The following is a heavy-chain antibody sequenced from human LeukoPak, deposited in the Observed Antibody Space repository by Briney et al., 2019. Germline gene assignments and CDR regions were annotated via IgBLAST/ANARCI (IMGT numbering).Heavy chain of an antibody. CDR3: ARDRSEAAAGSGIYYYYYYYMDV. V-gene: IGHV4-59*01. CDR2: IYYSGST. CDR1: GGSISSYY. J-gene: IGHJ6*03. D-gene: IGHD6-13*01. Sequence: SETLSLTCTVSGGSISSYYWSWIRQPPGKGLEWIGYIYYSGSTNYNPSLKSRVTISVDTSKNQFTLKLSSVTAADTAVYYCARDRSEAAAGSGIYYYYYYYMDVWGKGTTVTVSS.